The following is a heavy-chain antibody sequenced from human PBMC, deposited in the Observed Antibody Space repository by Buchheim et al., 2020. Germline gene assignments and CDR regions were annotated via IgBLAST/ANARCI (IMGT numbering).Heavy chain of an antibody. CDR3: ARVQVAGTYYYYYGMDV. D-gene: IGHD6-19*01. Sequence: VQLVESGGGVVQPGRSLRLSCAASGFTFSSYAMHWVRQAPGQGLEWVAVISYDGSNKYYADYVQGRFTISRDNSKNTLYLQMNSLRAEDTAVYYCARVQVAGTYYYYYGMDVWGQGTT. CDR1: GFTFSSYA. J-gene: IGHJ6*02. V-gene: IGHV3-30-3*01. CDR2: ISYDGSNK.